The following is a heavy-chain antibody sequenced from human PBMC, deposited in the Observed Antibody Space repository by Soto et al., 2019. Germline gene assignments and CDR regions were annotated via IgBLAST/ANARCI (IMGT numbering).Heavy chain of an antibody. V-gene: IGHV3-74*01. CDR1: GFTFSSYW. Sequence: EVQLVESGGGLVQPGGSLRLSCAASGFTFSSYWMHWVRQAPGKGLVWVSRINSDGSSTSYADSVKGQFTISRDNAKNTLSLPMNSLRAEDTAVYYCVSTSLVVAAATREDYWGQGTLVTVSS. D-gene: IGHD2-15*01. CDR2: INSDGSST. CDR3: VSTSLVVAAATREDY. J-gene: IGHJ4*02.